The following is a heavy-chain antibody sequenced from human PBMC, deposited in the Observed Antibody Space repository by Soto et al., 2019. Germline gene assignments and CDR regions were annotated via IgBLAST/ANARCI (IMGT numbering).Heavy chain of an antibody. CDR3: ARGGLSPFDS. CDR2: SYYSGSP. Sequence: SETLSRTCTVSDGSVSSQYWTWIRQPPGKGLEWIGYSYYSGSPNYNPSLKSRVTISVDTSKNQFSLTLSSVTAADTAVYYCARGGLSPFDSWGQGTLVTVSS. CDR1: DGSVSSQY. V-gene: IGHV4-59*02. J-gene: IGHJ4*02. D-gene: IGHD3-16*01.